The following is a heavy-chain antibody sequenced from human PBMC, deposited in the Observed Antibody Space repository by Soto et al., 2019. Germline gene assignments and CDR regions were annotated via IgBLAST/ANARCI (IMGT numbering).Heavy chain of an antibody. D-gene: IGHD3-22*01. V-gene: IGHV4-31*03. CDR2: IYYSGST. CDR1: GGSISSGGYY. CDR3: ARDRRWLSANWFDP. J-gene: IGHJ5*02. Sequence: SETLSLTCTVSGGSISSGGYYWSWIRQHPGKGLEWIGYIYYSGSTYYNPSLKSRVTISVDTSKNQFSLKLSSVTAADTAVYYCARDRRWLSANWFDPWGQGTLVTVSS.